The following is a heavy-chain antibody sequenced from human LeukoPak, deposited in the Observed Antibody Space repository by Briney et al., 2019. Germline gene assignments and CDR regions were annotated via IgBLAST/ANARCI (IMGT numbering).Heavy chain of an antibody. D-gene: IGHD4-17*01. Sequence: PGRSLRLSCAASGFTFSSYSMNWVRQAPGKGLEWVSSISSSSSYIYYADSVKGRFTISRDNAKNSLYLQMNSLRAEDTAVYYCARCGDYSFYYYYGMDVWGQGTTVTVSS. J-gene: IGHJ6*02. V-gene: IGHV3-21*01. CDR3: ARCGDYSFYYYYGMDV. CDR1: GFTFSSYS. CDR2: ISSSSSYI.